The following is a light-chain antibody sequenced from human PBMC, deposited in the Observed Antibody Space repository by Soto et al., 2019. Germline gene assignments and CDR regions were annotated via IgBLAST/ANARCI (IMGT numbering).Light chain of an antibody. J-gene: IGKJ1*01. CDR2: GAS. V-gene: IGKV3D-15*01. Sequence: EIVMTQSPATLSVPPGERATLSCRASQSVDSNLAWYQQTPGQAPRLLIYGASTRATGIPARFSGSGSGTEFTLTISSLQSEDFAVYYCQQYDNWLGTFGQGTKVEVK. CDR1: QSVDSN. CDR3: QQYDNWLGT.